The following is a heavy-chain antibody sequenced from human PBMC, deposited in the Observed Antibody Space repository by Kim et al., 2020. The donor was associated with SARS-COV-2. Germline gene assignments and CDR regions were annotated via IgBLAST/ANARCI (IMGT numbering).Heavy chain of an antibody. J-gene: IGHJ4*02. V-gene: IGHV1-2*05. CDR3: ALTGFSSGGFDY. CDR2: IHPYTGGT. Sequence: ASVKVSCKTSGYSFTQYYVHWLRQAPGQGLEWMGRIHPYTGGTDYAQRFLSRVTMTRDTSISTVYMELSRLRSSDTVVYYCALTGFSSGGFDYWGQGTLVTASS. D-gene: IGHD3-9*01. CDR1: GYSFTQYY.